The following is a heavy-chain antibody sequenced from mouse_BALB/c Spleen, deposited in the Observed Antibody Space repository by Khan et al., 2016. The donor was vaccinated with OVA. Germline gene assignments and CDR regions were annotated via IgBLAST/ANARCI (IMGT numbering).Heavy chain of an antibody. V-gene: IGHV5-9-1*01. D-gene: IGHD2-1*01. CDR3: ANGNYGWFAY. CDR1: GFTFSSFV. Sequence: EVELVESGGVLVEPGGSLKLSCAASGFTFSSFVMSWVRQTPEKRLEWVATISSAATYTYYPASVKGRFTISRDNAKNTLYLQMNRLRSDDTAIHYCANGNYGWFAYWGQGTLVTVST. J-gene: IGHJ3*01. CDR2: ISSAATYT.